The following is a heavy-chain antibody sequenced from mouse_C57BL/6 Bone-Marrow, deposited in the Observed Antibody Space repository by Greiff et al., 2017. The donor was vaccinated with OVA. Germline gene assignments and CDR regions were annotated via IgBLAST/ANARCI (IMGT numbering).Heavy chain of an antibody. J-gene: IGHJ3*01. CDR1: GYAFTNYL. CDR3: ARSPLYDYDGSWFAY. Sequence: QVQLQQSGAELVRPGTSVKVSCKASGYAFTNYLIEWVKQRPGQGLEWIGVINPGSGGTNYNEKFKGKATLTADKSSRTAYMQLSSLTSEDSAVYFCARSPLYDYDGSWFAYWGQGTLVTVSA. V-gene: IGHV1-54*01. D-gene: IGHD2-4*01. CDR2: INPGSGGT.